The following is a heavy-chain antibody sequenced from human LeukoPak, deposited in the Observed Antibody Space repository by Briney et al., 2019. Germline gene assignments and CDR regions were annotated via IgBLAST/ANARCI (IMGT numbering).Heavy chain of an antibody. CDR3: EREDTAMSMGR. CDR2: IIPIFGAA. CDR1: GGTFSSYA. J-gene: IGHJ4*02. Sequence: GASVKVSCKSSGGTFSSYAISWVRQAPGQGLEWMGGIIPIFGAANYAQKFQGRVTITSEESTSTPYMEVSSLRPEEPAMYYCEREDTAMSMGRCGQGTLVTASS. D-gene: IGHD5-18*01. V-gene: IGHV1-69*13.